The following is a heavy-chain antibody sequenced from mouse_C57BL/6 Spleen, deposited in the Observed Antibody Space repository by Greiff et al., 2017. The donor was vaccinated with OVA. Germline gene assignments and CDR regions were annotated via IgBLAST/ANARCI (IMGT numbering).Heavy chain of an antibody. J-gene: IGHJ2*01. Sequence: QVQLQQPGAELVKPGASVKLSCKASGYTFTSYWMHWVKQRPGRGLEWIGRIDPNSGGTKYNEKFKSKATLTVDKPSSTAYMQLCSLTSEDSAVYYCARGHYGNYGYCDYWGQGTTLTVSS. V-gene: IGHV1-72*01. CDR2: IDPNSGGT. D-gene: IGHD2-1*01. CDR3: ARGHYGNYGYCDY. CDR1: GYTFTSYW.